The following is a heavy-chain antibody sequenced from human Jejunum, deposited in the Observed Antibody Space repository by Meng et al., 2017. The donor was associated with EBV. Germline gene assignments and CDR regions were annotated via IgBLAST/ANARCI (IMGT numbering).Heavy chain of an antibody. Sequence: EVQLVESWGVVVQPGGSLRLSCATSGFSFDDDTMHWVRQVPGKGLEWVSLISWDGGTTNYAGSVKGRFTISRDNNKNSLYMQMNSLRTEDTAFYYCAAAQQGDYWGQGTLVTVSS. CDR1: GFSFDDDT. CDR3: AAAQQGDY. V-gene: IGHV3-43*01. J-gene: IGHJ4*02. D-gene: IGHD6-13*01. CDR2: ISWDGGTT.